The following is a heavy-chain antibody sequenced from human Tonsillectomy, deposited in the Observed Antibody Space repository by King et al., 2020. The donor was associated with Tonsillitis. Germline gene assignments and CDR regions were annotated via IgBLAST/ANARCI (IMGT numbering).Heavy chain of an antibody. Sequence: VQLVESGGGVVQPGGSLRLSCVASGFTFSSYDMHWVRQAPGKGLEWVAFIRYDGSNKYYADSVKGRFTITRDNSKNTLYLQMNSLRAEDTAVYYCAREQGDYDYYYYGTDVWGQGTTGTVSS. D-gene: IGHD4-17*01. CDR3: AREQGDYDYYYYGTDV. J-gene: IGHJ6*02. CDR2: IRYDGSNK. CDR1: GFTFSSYD. V-gene: IGHV3-30*02.